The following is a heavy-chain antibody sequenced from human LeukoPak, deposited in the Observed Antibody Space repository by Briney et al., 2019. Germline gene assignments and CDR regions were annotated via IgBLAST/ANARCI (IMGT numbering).Heavy chain of an antibody. CDR1: GYTLTELS. J-gene: IGHJ6*04. CDR2: FDPEDGET. Sequence: ASVKVSCKVSGYTLTELSMHWVRQAPGKGLEWMGGFDPEDGETIYAQKFQGRVTMTEHTSTDTAYMELSSLRSEDTAVYYCATERGMVRGLGGYGMDVWGKGTTVTVSS. CDR3: ATERGMVRGLGGYGMDV. D-gene: IGHD3-10*01. V-gene: IGHV1-24*01.